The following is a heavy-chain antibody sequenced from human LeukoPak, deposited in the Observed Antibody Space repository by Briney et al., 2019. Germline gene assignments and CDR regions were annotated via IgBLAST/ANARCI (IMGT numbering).Heavy chain of an antibody. CDR1: GFTVSSSF. CDR3: AREVISTPSYFDY. D-gene: IGHD2-2*01. CDR2: IHRDDKT. Sequence: GGSLRLSCAAPGFTVSSSFIYWVRRAPEKGLEWVSFIHRDDKTYYADSVKGRFTMSRDSSKNTLYLQMNSLGADDTAVYYCAREVISTPSYFDYWGQGILVTVSS. V-gene: IGHV3-53*01. J-gene: IGHJ4*02.